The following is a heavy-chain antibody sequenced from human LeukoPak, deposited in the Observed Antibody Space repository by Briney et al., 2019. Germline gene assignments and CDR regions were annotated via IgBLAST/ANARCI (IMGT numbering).Heavy chain of an antibody. D-gene: IGHD2/OR15-2a*01. CDR1: GFALKSYS. J-gene: IGHJ3*02. CDR2: INWNGGST. Sequence: PGGSLRLSCAGSGFALKSYSLSWVRQAPGKGLEWVSGINWNGGSTGYADSVKGRFTISRDNAKNSLYLQMNSLRAEDTALYHCARVGKTFDAFDIWGQGTMVTVSS. CDR3: ARVGKTFDAFDI. V-gene: IGHV3-20*01.